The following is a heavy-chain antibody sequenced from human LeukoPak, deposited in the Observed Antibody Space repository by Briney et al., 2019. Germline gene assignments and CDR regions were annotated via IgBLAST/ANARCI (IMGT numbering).Heavy chain of an antibody. D-gene: IGHD3-10*01. CDR3: AAVYYYGSGSYPNWFDP. CDR1: GYSISSGYY. V-gene: IGHV4-38-2*02. CDR2: IYHSGST. J-gene: IGHJ5*02. Sequence: SETLSLTCTVSGYSISSGYYWGWIRQPPGRGLERIGSIYHSGSTYYNPSLKSRVTISVDTSKNQFSLKLSSVTAADTAVYYCAAVYYYGSGSYPNWFDPWGQGTLVTVSS.